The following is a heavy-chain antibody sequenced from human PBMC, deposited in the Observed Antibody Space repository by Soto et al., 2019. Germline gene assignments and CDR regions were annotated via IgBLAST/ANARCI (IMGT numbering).Heavy chain of an antibody. CDR1: CDSVSSGSYY. Sequence: PSETLSLTCTVSCDSVSSGSYYWTWVRQPPGKGLEWIGYIYYSGSTNYNPSLQSRVTISVDTSKNSLYLQMNSLRAEDTAVYYCARGPWFDPWGQGTLVTVSS. J-gene: IGHJ5*02. CDR3: ARGPWFDP. V-gene: IGHV4-61*01. CDR2: IYYSGST.